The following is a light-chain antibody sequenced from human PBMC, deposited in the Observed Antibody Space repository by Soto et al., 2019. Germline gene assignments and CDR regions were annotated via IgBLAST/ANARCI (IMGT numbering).Light chain of an antibody. J-gene: IGKJ4*01. CDR3: QQRSNWQGAT. CDR1: QSVSSN. Sequence: EIVMTQSPATLSVSPGERATLSCRASQSVSSNLAWYQQKPGQAPRLLIYGASTRATGVPARFSGSGSGTEFTLTISSLQSEDFAVYYCQQRSNWQGATFGGGTKVDNK. CDR2: GAS. V-gene: IGKV3-15*01.